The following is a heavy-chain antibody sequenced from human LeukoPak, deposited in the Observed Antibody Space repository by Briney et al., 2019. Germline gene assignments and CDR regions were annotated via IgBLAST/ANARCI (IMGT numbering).Heavy chain of an antibody. Sequence: GTSLRLSCAVSGFTMKNFGMHWVRQAPGKGLEWVAVIWYDGSQRHYIDSVKGRFAISRENSMNTLSLEMDGLRVEDTAVYYCVRGADMNYNFENSFYFDSWGQGALVIVSS. D-gene: IGHD3-3*01. V-gene: IGHV3-33*01. CDR2: IWYDGSQR. J-gene: IGHJ4*02. CDR1: GFTMKNFG. CDR3: VRGADMNYNFENSFYFDS.